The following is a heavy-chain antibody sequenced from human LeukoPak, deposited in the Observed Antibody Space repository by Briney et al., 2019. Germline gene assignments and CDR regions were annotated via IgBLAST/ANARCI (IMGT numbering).Heavy chain of an antibody. CDR1: GLIFSTSG. CDR3: ARAQGWYFDY. Sequence: GRSLKLSCAASGLIFSTSGMHWVRQAPGKGLEWVAMIWSDGSNKYYSDSVKDRFTISRDNSQNTLYLQMDSLRAEDTAVYYCARAQGWYFDYGGQASSATVSS. V-gene: IGHV3-33*01. CDR2: IWSDGSNK. D-gene: IGHD6-19*01. J-gene: IGHJ4*02.